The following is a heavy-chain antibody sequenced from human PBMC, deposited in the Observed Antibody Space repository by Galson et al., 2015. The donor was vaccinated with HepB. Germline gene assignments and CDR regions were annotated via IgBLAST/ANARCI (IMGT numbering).Heavy chain of an antibody. D-gene: IGHD3-3*01. Sequence: SLRLSCAATGFTFRTFAMHWVRQAPGKGLEWVAGIWYDGSNKHYEDSVKGRFTISRDNSQNTLYLQMNGLRAEDAAVYYCGRHPTAFYDFWSGYSDNWFDPWGQGTLITVSS. J-gene: IGHJ5*02. V-gene: IGHV3-33*08. CDR1: GFTFRTFA. CDR3: GRHPTAFYDFWSGYSDNWFDP. CDR2: IWYDGSNK.